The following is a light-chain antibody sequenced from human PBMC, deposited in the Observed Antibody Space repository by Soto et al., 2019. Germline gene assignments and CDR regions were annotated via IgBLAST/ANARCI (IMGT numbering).Light chain of an antibody. CDR3: QQYGSSTYT. V-gene: IGKV3-15*01. CDR2: AAS. J-gene: IGKJ2*01. CDR1: QSVGVN. Sequence: MTQSPATLSVAPGGRATLSCRASQSVGVNLAWYQQKHGQAPRLLLYAASTRATAIPARFSGSGSGAEFTLTIDSLQSEDFAVYYCQQYGSSTYTFGQGTKVEIK.